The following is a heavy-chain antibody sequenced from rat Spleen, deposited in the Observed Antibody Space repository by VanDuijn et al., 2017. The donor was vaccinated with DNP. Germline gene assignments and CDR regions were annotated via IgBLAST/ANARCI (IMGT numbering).Heavy chain of an antibody. V-gene: IGHV5-25*01. CDR1: GFIFSNHY. J-gene: IGHJ2*01. D-gene: IGHD1-2*01. CDR2: MSTGGGNT. Sequence: EVQLVESGGGLVQPGGSVKLSCTASGFIFSNHYMAWVRQAPTKGLEWVASMSTGGGNTYYRDSVKGRFTISRDNAKNTQYLQMDSLRSEDTATYYCARQSIAAISTYYFDYWGQGVMVTVSS. CDR3: ARQSIAAISTYYFDY.